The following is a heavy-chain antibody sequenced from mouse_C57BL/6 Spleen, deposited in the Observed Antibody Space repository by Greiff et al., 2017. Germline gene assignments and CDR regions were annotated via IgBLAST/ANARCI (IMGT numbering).Heavy chain of an antibody. CDR3: EREEIVSTAD. Sequence: VQLQQSGAELARPGASVKLSCKASGYTFTSYGISWVKQRTGQGLEWIGEIYPRSGNTYYNEKFKGKATLTADKSSSTAYMERRSLTYEDSAVYFCEREEIVSTADWGKGTLVTVSA. D-gene: IGHD2-5*01. V-gene: IGHV1-81*01. CDR1: GYTFTSYG. CDR2: IYPRSGNT. J-gene: IGHJ3*01.